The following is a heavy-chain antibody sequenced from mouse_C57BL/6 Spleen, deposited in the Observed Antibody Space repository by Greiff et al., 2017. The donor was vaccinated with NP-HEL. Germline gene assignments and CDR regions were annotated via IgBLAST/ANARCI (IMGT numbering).Heavy chain of an antibody. CDR1: GYSITSGYY. J-gene: IGHJ2*01. V-gene: IGHV3-6*01. CDR3: ARDHYPYFDY. D-gene: IGHD1-2*01. CDR2: ISYDGSN. Sequence: EVKLVESGPGLVKPSQSLSLTCSVTGYSITSGYYWNWIRQFPGNKLEWMGYISYDGSNNYNPSLKNRISITRDTSKNQFFLKLNSVTTEDTATYYCARDHYPYFDYWGQGTTLTVSS.